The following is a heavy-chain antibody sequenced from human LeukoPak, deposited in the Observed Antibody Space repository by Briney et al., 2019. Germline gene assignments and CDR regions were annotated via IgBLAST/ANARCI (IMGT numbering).Heavy chain of an antibody. D-gene: IGHD2-8*01. CDR1: GFTFSNYA. Sequence: PGGSLRLSCAASGFTFSNYAMSWVRQPPGKGLEWVSTISDSPVYYADSVKGRFTISRDDSKNTLFLQMSSLRVEDTAIYYCAKDSFSHNGIYDALDIWGQGTMVTVSS. CDR2: ISDSPV. V-gene: IGHV3-23*01. J-gene: IGHJ3*02. CDR3: AKDSFSHNGIYDALDI.